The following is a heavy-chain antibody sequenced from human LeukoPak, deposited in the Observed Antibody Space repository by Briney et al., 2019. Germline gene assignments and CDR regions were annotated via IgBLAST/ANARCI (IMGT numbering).Heavy chain of an antibody. CDR3: ARAGSSGWPLDYYYMDV. Sequence: PSQTLSLTCTVSGGSISSGSYYWSWIRQPAGKGLEWIGRIYTSGSTNYNPSLKSRVTISVDTSKNQFSLKLSSVTAADTAVYYCARAGSSGWPLDYYYMDVWAKGPRSPSP. D-gene: IGHD6-19*01. CDR1: GGSISSGSYY. CDR2: IYTSGST. J-gene: IGHJ6*03. V-gene: IGHV4-61*02.